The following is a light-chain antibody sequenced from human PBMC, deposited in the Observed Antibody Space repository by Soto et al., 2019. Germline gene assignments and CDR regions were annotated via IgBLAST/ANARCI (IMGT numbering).Light chain of an antibody. V-gene: IGKV3-15*01. J-gene: IGKJ4*01. CDR2: GAS. Sequence: EMVMTQAPATLSVSPGERATLSCRASQNIGGTLAWYQQKPGQAPRLLFYGASTRATGIPARFSGSGSGTEFILTISSLQSEDFAVYYCQQFHNWPPLTFGGGTKVDNK. CDR1: QNIGGT. CDR3: QQFHNWPPLT.